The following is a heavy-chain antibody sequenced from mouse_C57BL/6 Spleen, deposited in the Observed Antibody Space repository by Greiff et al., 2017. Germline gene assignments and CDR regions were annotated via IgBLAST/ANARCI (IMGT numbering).Heavy chain of an antibody. J-gene: IGHJ2*01. CDR3: AREDLLLQGDY. D-gene: IGHD1-1*01. Sequence: QVQLQQPGAELVMPGASVKMSCKASGYTFTSYWMHWVKQRPGQGLEWIGEIDPSDSYTNYNQKFKGKSTLTVDKSSSTAYMQLSSLTSEDSAVYYCAREDLLLQGDYWGQGTTLTVSS. V-gene: IGHV1-69*01. CDR2: IDPSDSYT. CDR1: GYTFTSYW.